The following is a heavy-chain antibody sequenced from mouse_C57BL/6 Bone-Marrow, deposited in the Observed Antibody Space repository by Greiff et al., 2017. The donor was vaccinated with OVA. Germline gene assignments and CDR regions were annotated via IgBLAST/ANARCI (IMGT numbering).Heavy chain of an antibody. Sequence: EVKLMESGGGLVQPGGSLKLSCAASGFTFSDYGMAWVRQAPRKGPEWVAFISNLAYSIYYADTVTGRFTISRENAKNTLYLEMSSLRSEDTAMYYCARRGNYGSSYDYFDYWGQGTTLTVSS. D-gene: IGHD1-1*01. CDR2: ISNLAYSI. V-gene: IGHV5-15*01. CDR1: GFTFSDYG. J-gene: IGHJ2*01. CDR3: ARRGNYGSSYDYFDY.